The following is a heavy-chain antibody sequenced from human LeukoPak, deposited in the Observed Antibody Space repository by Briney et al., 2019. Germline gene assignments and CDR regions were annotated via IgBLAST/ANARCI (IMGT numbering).Heavy chain of an antibody. CDR2: INHNGNVN. Sequence: GGSLRLSCAASGFTFSSYWMNWARQAPGKGLEWVASINHNGNVNYYVDSVKGRFTISRDNAKNSLYLQMSNLRAEDTAMYYCAKGTKPVMTIPVYWGQGILVTVSS. D-gene: IGHD1/OR15-1a*01. V-gene: IGHV3-7*03. CDR1: GFTFSSYW. J-gene: IGHJ4*02. CDR3: AKGTKPVMTIPVY.